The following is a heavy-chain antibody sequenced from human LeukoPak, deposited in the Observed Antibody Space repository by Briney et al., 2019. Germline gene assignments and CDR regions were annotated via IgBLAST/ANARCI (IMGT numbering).Heavy chain of an antibody. Sequence: SETLSLTCAVYGGSFSGYYWSWIRQPPGKGLEWIGEINHSGSTNYNPSLKSRVTISVDTSKNQFSLKLSSVTAADTAVYYCARLTYYYDSVFDYWGQGTLVTVSS. V-gene: IGHV4-34*01. J-gene: IGHJ4*02. CDR2: INHSGST. CDR3: ARLTYYYDSVFDY. CDR1: GGSFSGYY. D-gene: IGHD3-22*01.